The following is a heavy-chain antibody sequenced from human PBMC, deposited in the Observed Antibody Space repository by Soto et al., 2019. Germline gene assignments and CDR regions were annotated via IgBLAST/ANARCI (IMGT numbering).Heavy chain of an antibody. CDR1: GYSFTSCW. Sequence: PGESLKISCKGSGYSFTSCWISWVRQMPGKGLEWMGRIDPSDSYTNYSPSFQGHVTISADKSISTAYLQWSSLKASDTAMYYCASQPLGYCSSTSCSHEGYYYYGMDVWGQGTTVTVSS. V-gene: IGHV5-10-1*01. D-gene: IGHD2-2*01. J-gene: IGHJ6*02. CDR2: IDPSDSYT. CDR3: ASQPLGYCSSTSCSHEGYYYYGMDV.